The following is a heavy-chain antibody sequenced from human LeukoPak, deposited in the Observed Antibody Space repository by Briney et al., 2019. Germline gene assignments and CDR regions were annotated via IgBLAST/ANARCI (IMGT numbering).Heavy chain of an antibody. J-gene: IGHJ3*02. CDR3: ARQDLYAFDI. CDR2: IYPNDSDT. Sequence: GESLKISCKGSGYRFTNYWIGWVRQMPGKGLEWMGIIYPNDSDTRYSPSFQGQVTISADKSISTAYLQWSSLKASDTAMYYCARQDLYAFDIWGQGTMVTVSS. CDR1: GYRFTNYW. V-gene: IGHV5-51*01.